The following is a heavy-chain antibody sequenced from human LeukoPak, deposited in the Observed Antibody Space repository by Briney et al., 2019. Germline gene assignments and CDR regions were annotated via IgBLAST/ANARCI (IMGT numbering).Heavy chain of an antibody. CDR1: GYTFTSYY. D-gene: IGHD6-13*01. J-gene: IGHJ4*02. V-gene: IGHV1-46*01. CDR3: AREGIAAAGSGIFDY. CDR2: INPSGGST. Sequence: ASVKVSCKASGYTFTSYYMHWVRQAPGQGLEWMGIINPSGGSTSYAQKFQGRVTMTRDMSTSTVYMELSSLRSEDTAVYYCAREGIAAAGSGIFDYWGQGTLVTVSS.